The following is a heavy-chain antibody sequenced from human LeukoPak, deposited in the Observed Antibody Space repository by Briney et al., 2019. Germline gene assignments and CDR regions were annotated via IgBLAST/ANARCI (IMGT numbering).Heavy chain of an antibody. D-gene: IGHD2-15*01. CDR2: IYPGDSTT. J-gene: IGHJ5*02. Sequence: RGDFLKISCKGSGYSFTSYWIGWVRQMPGKGLEWMGIIYPGDSTTRYSPSFQGQVTISVDKSISTAYLQWHILKASGTATYYCARLYCRGGACYGGWFDPWGQGTLVTVSS. CDR1: GYSFTSYW. CDR3: ARLYCRGGACYGGWFDP. V-gene: IGHV5-51*01.